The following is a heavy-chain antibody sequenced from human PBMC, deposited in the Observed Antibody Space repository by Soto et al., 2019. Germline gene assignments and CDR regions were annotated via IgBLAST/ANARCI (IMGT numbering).Heavy chain of an antibody. CDR2: IYYSGST. V-gene: IGHV4-59*12. D-gene: IGHD6-19*01. CDR1: GGSISSYY. CDR3: AKEGEYSSGWDNFEY. Sequence: SETLSLTCTVSGGSISSYYWSWIRQPPGKGLEWIWYIYYSGSTNYNPSLKSRVTISVDTSKNQFSLKLSSVTAEDTAVYYCAKEGEYSSGWDNFEYWGQGTLVTVSS. J-gene: IGHJ4*02.